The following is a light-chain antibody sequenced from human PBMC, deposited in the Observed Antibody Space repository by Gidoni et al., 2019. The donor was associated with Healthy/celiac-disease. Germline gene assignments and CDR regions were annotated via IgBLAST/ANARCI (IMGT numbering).Light chain of an antibody. CDR2: AAS. V-gene: IGKV1-39*01. CDR3: QQSYSTLPG. CDR1: QSISSY. Sequence: DIQMTQSPSSLSASVGDRVTITCRASQSISSYLNWYQQKPGKAPKLLIYAASSLQSGVPSRFSGSGSGTDFTLTISSLQPEDFATYYCQQSYSTLPGFGQXTKVEIK. J-gene: IGKJ1*01.